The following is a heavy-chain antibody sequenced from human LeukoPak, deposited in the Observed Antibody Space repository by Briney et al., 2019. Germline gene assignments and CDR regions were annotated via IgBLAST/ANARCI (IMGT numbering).Heavy chain of an antibody. Sequence: PGGSLRLSCAASGITLRSFGMNWVRQAPGKGLEWVAFIRYDGTNKYYADSVKGRFSISRDNSKNTVYLQMNTMRPDDTAVYYCAKVGGSGSGTHDYYMDVWGKGTTVTVSS. J-gene: IGHJ6*03. CDR3: AKVGGSGSGTHDYYMDV. CDR2: IRYDGTNK. V-gene: IGHV3-30*02. CDR1: GITLRSFG. D-gene: IGHD3-10*01.